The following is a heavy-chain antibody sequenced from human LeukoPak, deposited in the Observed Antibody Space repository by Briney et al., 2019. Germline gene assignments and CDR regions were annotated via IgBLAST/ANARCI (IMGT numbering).Heavy chain of an antibody. D-gene: IGHD3-3*01. V-gene: IGHV4-31*03. Sequence: SQTLSLTCTVSGGSISSGGYYWSWIRQHPGKGLEWIGYIYYSGSTYYNPSLKSRVTISVDTSKNQSSLKLSSVTAADTAVYYCARAVFGVVTTFDYWGQGTLVTVSS. CDR3: ARAVFGVVTTFDY. J-gene: IGHJ4*02. CDR2: IYYSGST. CDR1: GGSISSGGYY.